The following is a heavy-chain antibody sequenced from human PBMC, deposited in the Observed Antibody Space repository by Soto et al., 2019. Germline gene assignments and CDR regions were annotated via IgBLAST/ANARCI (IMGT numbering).Heavy chain of an antibody. D-gene: IGHD3-9*01. CDR2: INPRVGCT. J-gene: IGHJ6*02. V-gene: IGHV1-46*01. CDR3: ARVRLPPYYDILTGYYFTSNYGMDV. Sequence: GASVKVSCKASGYTFTSYYMHWVRQAPGHGLEWMGIINPRVGCTSYAQKFQGRVTMTRDTSTSTVYMELSSLRSEDTAVYYCARVRLPPYYDILTGYYFTSNYGMDVWGQGTTVTVSS. CDR1: GYTFTSYY.